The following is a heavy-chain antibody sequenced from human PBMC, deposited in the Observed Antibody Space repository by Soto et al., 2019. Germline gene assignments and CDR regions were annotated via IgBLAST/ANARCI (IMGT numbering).Heavy chain of an antibody. Sequence: QVQLVQSGAEVKKPGSSVKISCKASGGTFINHAFSWVRQAPGQGLEWMGGIIPMFGTADYSQKFQGRVTITADESTTTAHMELSSLRSDDSAVYYCARDDATYCGGDCYRYFFYGLDVWGQGTTVTFSS. J-gene: IGHJ6*02. D-gene: IGHD2-21*02. CDR2: IIPMFGTA. CDR1: GGTFINHA. V-gene: IGHV1-69*01. CDR3: ARDDATYCGGDCYRYFFYGLDV.